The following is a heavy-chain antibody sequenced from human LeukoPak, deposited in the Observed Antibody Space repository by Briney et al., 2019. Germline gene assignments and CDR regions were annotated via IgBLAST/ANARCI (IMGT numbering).Heavy chain of an antibody. CDR2: IRYDGSNK. J-gene: IGHJ4*02. Sequence: GGSLRLSCAASGFTFSSYGIHWVRQAPGKGLEWVAFIRYDGSNKYYADSVKGRFTISRDNSKNTLYLQMNSLRPEDTAVYYCAKGGIAAAGTWIDYWGQGTLVTVSS. CDR1: GFTFSSYG. D-gene: IGHD6-13*01. V-gene: IGHV3-30*02. CDR3: AKGGIAAAGTWIDY.